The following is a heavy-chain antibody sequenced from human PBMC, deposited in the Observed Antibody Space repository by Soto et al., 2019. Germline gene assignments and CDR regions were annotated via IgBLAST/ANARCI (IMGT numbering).Heavy chain of an antibody. D-gene: IGHD3-10*01. CDR1: GFTFSSYW. Sequence: VGSLRLSCAASGFTFSSYWMHWVRQAPGKGLVWVSRINSDGSSTSYADSVKGRFTISRDNAKNTLYLQMNSLRAEDTAVYYCARGGLLWFGVDQYQFTYGMDVWGQGTTVTVSS. CDR3: ARGGLLWFGVDQYQFTYGMDV. V-gene: IGHV3-74*01. J-gene: IGHJ6*02. CDR2: INSDGSST.